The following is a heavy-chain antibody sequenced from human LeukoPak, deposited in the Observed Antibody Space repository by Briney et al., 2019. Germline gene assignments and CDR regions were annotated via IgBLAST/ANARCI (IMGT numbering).Heavy chain of an antibody. Sequence: GRSLRLSCAASGFTFSSYAMSWVRQAPGKGLEWVSAISGSGGSTYYADSVKGRFTISRDNSKNTLYLQMNSLRAEDTAVYYCAKAPALQWLVLEYWGQGTLVTVSS. J-gene: IGHJ4*02. V-gene: IGHV3-23*01. CDR2: ISGSGGST. CDR3: AKAPALQWLVLEY. D-gene: IGHD6-19*01. CDR1: GFTFSSYA.